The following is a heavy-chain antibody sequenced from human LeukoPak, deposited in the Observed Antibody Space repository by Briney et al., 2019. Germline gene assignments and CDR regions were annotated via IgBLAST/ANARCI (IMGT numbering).Heavy chain of an antibody. V-gene: IGHV3-30*18. D-gene: IGHD2-15*01. Sequence: GSLRLSCAASGFTFSSYGMHWVRQAPGKGLKWVAVISYDGSNKYYADSVKGRFTISRDNSKNTLYLQMNSLRAEDTAVYYCAKDGVEAATYWYFDLWGRGTLVTVSS. CDR3: AKDGVEAATYWYFDL. CDR2: ISYDGSNK. CDR1: GFTFSSYG. J-gene: IGHJ2*01.